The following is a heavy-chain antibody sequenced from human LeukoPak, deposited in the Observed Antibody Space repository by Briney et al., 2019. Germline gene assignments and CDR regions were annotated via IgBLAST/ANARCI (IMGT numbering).Heavy chain of an antibody. J-gene: IGHJ6*01. D-gene: IGHD1-7*01. CDR2: TVSEIDGGTT. Sequence: GRSLRLSCAASGFIFSHYGMHWVRQVPGKGLEWVGQTVSEIDGGTTDYAAPVKGRFTISRDDSKSTLYLQMNSLKIEDTAVYYCTTDEDWNYARKDVWGQGATVIVSS. CDR3: TTDEDWNYARKDV. CDR1: GFIFSHYG. V-gene: IGHV3-15*04.